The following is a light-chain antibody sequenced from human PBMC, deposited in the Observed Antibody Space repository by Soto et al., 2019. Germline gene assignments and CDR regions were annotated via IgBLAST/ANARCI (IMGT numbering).Light chain of an antibody. CDR1: SSDVGSHNV. V-gene: IGLV2-23*01. CDR3: CSFAGTNTFV. Sequence: QSVLTQPASVSGSPGQSLTISCTGTSSDVGSHNVVSWYQHHPGKAPKLIIYEATKWPSGVSTRFSGSKSGNTASLTISGLQAEDEADYYCCSFAGTNTFVFETGTKVTVL. J-gene: IGLJ1*01. CDR2: EAT.